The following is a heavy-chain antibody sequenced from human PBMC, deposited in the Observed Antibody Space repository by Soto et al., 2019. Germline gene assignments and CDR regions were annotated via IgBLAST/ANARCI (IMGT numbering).Heavy chain of an antibody. CDR3: GGGGGYCGGASCMGGLEFDY. V-gene: IGHV1-3*01. J-gene: IGHJ4*02. CDR2: VNAGNGDT. Sequence: QVQLVQSGADVKKPGASVNVSCKTSGYSFTGYAIHWVRQAPGQRPEWMGLVNAGNGDTKYAQKFQGRVTIARDTSATTVYRDLGSRRCEDRAVYYGGGGGGYCGGASCMGGLEFDYWGQGTLVTVSS. CDR1: GYSFTGYA. D-gene: IGHD2-15*01.